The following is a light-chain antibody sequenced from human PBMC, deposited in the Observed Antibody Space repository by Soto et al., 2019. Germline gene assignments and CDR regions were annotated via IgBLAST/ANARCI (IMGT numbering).Light chain of an antibody. V-gene: IGKV4-1*01. Sequence: DIVMTQSPDSLAVCLGERATINCKARQSVLYSSNNMNYLAWYQQKPGQPPKLLISWASTRTSGVPDRFSGSGSGTDFTLTISSLQAEDVAVYYCQEYLGAPGTFGPGTKVDIK. CDR2: WAS. CDR1: QSVLYSSNNMNY. J-gene: IGKJ3*01. CDR3: QEYLGAPGT.